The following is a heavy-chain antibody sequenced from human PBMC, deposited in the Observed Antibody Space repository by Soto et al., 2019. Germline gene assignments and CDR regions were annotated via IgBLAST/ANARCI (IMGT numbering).Heavy chain of an antibody. CDR1: GFTFSSYG. Sequence: GGSLRLSCAASGFTFSSYGMHWVRQAPGKGLEWVAVISYDGSNKYYADSVKGRFTISRDNSKNTLYLQMNSLRAEDTAVYYCANGRRDRYNYDAFDIWGQGTMVTVSS. D-gene: IGHD5-12*01. V-gene: IGHV3-30*18. J-gene: IGHJ3*02. CDR2: ISYDGSNK. CDR3: ANGRRDRYNYDAFDI.